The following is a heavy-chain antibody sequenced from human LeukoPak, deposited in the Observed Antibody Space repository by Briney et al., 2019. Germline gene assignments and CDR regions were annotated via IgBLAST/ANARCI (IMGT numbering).Heavy chain of an antibody. V-gene: IGHV3-30*18. Sequence: GGSLRLSCAASGFSFSSYGIHWVRQAPGKGLEWVAVISYDGSNKYYADSVKGRFTISRDNSKNTLYLQMNSLRAEDTAVYYCAKEAVSLRGAVDPPVNDYWGQGTLVTVSS. J-gene: IGHJ4*02. CDR1: GFSFSSYG. CDR2: ISYDGSNK. CDR3: AKEAVSLRGAVDPPVNDY. D-gene: IGHD4-17*01.